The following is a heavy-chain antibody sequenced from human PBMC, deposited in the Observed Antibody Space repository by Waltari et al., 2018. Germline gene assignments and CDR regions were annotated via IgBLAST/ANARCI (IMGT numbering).Heavy chain of an antibody. D-gene: IGHD6-13*01. CDR3: ARHGSSSWLYYYYGMDV. Sequence: VLLEESGPGLVKPSETLSLTSTVSGGSISGFYWPWIRQRPGKGLEWIGEINHSGSTSYNPSLKSRVTISVDTSKNQFSLKLSSVTAADTAVYYCARHGSSSWLYYYYGMDVWGQGTTVTISS. CDR2: INHSGST. V-gene: IGHV4-34*01. J-gene: IGHJ6*02. CDR1: GGSISGFY.